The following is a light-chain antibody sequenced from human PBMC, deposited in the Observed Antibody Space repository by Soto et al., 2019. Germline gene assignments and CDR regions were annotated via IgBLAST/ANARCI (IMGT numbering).Light chain of an antibody. Sequence: EIVMTQSPATLSVSPGERATLSCRASQSVNIYLAWYQQKPGQAPRLLIFGASYRATGIPARFSGSGSGTEFNLTISSLQSEDFAVYFCQQYDDWRRLTFGGGTKVEIK. CDR2: GAS. V-gene: IGKV3D-15*01. CDR1: QSVNIY. J-gene: IGKJ4*02. CDR3: QQYDDWRRLT.